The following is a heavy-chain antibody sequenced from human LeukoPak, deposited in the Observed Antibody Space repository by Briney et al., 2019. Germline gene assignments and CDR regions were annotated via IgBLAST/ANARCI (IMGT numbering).Heavy chain of an antibody. J-gene: IGHJ4*02. CDR2: IYPGDSDT. Sequence: GESLKISCKGSGYNFASYWIAWVRQMPGKGLEWMGIIYPGDSDTRYSPSFQGQVTISADKSINTAYLQWSSLRASDTAIYYCARRGGVLDPSDYWGQGTLVTDSS. CDR1: GYNFASYW. CDR3: ARRGGVLDPSDY. D-gene: IGHD2-21*01. V-gene: IGHV5-51*01.